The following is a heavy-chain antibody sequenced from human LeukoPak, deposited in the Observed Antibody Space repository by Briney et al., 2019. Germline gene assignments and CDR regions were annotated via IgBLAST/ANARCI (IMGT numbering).Heavy chain of an antibody. CDR3: ARVFDS. J-gene: IGHJ4*02. Sequence: PSETLSLTCTVSGGSVYTSDYYWGWVRQPPGKGPEWIGDIFYTGKTNYNLSLKSRVSISIDTSKNQFSLKLTSVTAADTAVYYCARVFDSWGQGTLVTVSS. V-gene: IGHV4-39*07. CDR1: GGSVYTSDYY. CDR2: IFYTGKT.